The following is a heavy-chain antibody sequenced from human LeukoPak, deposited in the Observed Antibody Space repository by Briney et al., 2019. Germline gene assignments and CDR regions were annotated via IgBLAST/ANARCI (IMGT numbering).Heavy chain of an antibody. D-gene: IGHD3-9*01. CDR2: ISYDGSNK. CDR3: ATLTGYSSESWFDP. CDR1: GFTFSSYG. V-gene: IGHV3-30*03. Sequence: PGGSLRLSCAASGFTFSSYGMHWVRRAPGKGLEWVAVISYDGSNKYYADSVKGRFTISRDNSKNTLYLQMNSLRAEDTAVYYCATLTGYSSESWFDPWGQGILVTVSS. J-gene: IGHJ5*02.